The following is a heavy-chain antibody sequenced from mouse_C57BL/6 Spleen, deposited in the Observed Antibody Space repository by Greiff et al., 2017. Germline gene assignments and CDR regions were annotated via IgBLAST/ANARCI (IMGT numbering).Heavy chain of an antibody. CDR3: ARRYYGTPYAMDY. J-gene: IGHJ4*01. D-gene: IGHD1-1*01. CDR2: IYPGSGST. V-gene: IGHV1-55*01. Sequence: QVQLQQPGAELVKPGASVKMSCKASGYTFTSYWITWVKQRPGQGLEWIGDIYPGSGSTNYNEKFKSKATLTVDTSSSTAYMQLSSLTSEASAVYYCARRYYGTPYAMDYWGQGTSVTVAS. CDR1: GYTFTSYW.